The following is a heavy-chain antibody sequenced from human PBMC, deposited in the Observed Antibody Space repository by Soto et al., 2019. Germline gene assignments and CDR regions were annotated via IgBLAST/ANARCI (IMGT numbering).Heavy chain of an antibody. CDR1: GFIFSSSW. D-gene: IGHD5-12*01. CDR2: IKQDGSEK. CDR3: ARARFSGSPFGP. J-gene: IGHJ5*02. Sequence: GGSLRLSCVASGFIFSSSWMSWVRQAPGKGLEWVANIKQDGSEKYYVDSVKGRFSISRDNAKNSLYLQMNSLRAEDTAVYYCARARFSGSPFGPWGQGTLVTVSS. V-gene: IGHV3-7*05.